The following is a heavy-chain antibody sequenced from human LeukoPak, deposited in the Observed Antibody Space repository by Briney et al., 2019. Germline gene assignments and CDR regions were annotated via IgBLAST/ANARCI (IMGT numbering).Heavy chain of an antibody. CDR1: GFTFDDYG. J-gene: IGHJ6*03. CDR3: ARAASGSGSLYYYMDV. D-gene: IGHD3-10*01. V-gene: IGHV3-20*04. CDR2: INWNGGST. Sequence: GGSLRLSCAASGFTFDDYGMSWVRHAPGKGLEWVPGINWNGGSTGYADSVKGRFTISRDNAKNSLYLQMNSLRAEDTALYYCARAASGSGSLYYYMDVWGKGTTVTVSS.